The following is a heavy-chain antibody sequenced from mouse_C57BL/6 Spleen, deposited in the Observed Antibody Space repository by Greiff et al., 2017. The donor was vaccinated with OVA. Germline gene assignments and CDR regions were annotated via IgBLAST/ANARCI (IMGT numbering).Heavy chain of an antibody. V-gene: IGHV1-55*01. D-gene: IGHD1-1*01. CDR3: ARLGYYGSPYYAMDY. CDR1: GYTFTSYW. CDR2: IYPGSGST. J-gene: IGHJ4*01. Sequence: VKLKQPGAELVKPGASVKMSCKASGYTFTSYWITWVKQRPGQGLEWIGDIYPGSGSTNYNEKFKSKATLTVDTSSSTAYMQLSSLTSEDSAVYYCARLGYYGSPYYAMDYWGQGTSVTVSS.